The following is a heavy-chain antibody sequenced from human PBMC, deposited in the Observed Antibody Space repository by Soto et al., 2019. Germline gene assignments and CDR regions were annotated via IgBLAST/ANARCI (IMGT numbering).Heavy chain of an antibody. CDR2: ISAYNGNT. CDR1: GYTFTSYG. D-gene: IGHD6-13*01. V-gene: IGHV1-18*01. J-gene: IGHJ5*02. Sequence: QVQLVQSGAEVKKPGASVKVSCKASGYTFTSYGISWVRQAPGQGLEWVGWISAYNGNTNYAQKLQGRVTMTTDTSTSTAYRELRSLRSDDTAVYYCARELLIERAAATPSFDPWGQGTLVTVSS. CDR3: ARELLIERAAATPSFDP.